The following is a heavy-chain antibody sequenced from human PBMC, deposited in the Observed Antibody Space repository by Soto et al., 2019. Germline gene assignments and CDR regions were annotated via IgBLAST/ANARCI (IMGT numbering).Heavy chain of an antibody. D-gene: IGHD3-10*01. CDR1: GCSFTTYW. Sequence: GYSLKISCKGSGCSFTTYWIAWVRQMPGKGLEWMGIIYPGNSDTRYSPSFQGQVTISADNSISTAYLQWSSLKVSDTAMYYWARHDGFGLYYFEYGGQGALGPASS. V-gene: IGHV5-51*01. CDR3: ARHDGFGLYYFEY. CDR2: IYPGNSDT. J-gene: IGHJ4*02.